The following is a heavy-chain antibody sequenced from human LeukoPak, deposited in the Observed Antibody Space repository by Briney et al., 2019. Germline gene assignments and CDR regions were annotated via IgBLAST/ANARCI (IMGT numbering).Heavy chain of an antibody. J-gene: IGHJ4*02. V-gene: IGHV4-34*01. Sequence: SETLSLTCAVYGGSLSGFYWSWIRQSPGKGLEWIGEINQSGSTNYNPSLKSRVTISVDTSKNQFSLKLSSVTAADTAVYYCARGGMAAAFDYWGQGTLVTVSS. CDR2: INQSGST. D-gene: IGHD5-24*01. CDR3: ARGGMAAAFDY. CDR1: GGSLSGFY.